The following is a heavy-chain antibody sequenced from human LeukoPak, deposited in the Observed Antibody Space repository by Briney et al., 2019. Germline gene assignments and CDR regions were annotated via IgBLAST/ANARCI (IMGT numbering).Heavy chain of an antibody. CDR2: INNDGSGT. J-gene: IGHJ6*02. Sequence: GGSLRLSCAASGFTFSSYWMHWIRQAPGKGLVWVSVINNDGSGTNYADSVKGRSTISRDNAKNTLYLQMTSLGAEDTAVYYCVRGGFGHAMDVWGQGTTVTVSS. CDR1: GFTFSSYW. D-gene: IGHD3-10*01. V-gene: IGHV3-74*01. CDR3: VRGGFGHAMDV.